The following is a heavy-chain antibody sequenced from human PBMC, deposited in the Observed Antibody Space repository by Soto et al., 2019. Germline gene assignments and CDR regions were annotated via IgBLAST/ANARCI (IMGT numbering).Heavy chain of an antibody. J-gene: IGHJ4*02. D-gene: IGHD3-9*01. CDR2: FDPEDGEI. Sequence: ASVKVSCKVSGYTLTELSMHWVRQAPGKGLEWMGGFDPEDGEIIYAQKFQGRVTMTEDTSTDTAYMELSSLRSEDTAVYYCATTSPSEYYDILTGPDYWGQGTLVTVSS. V-gene: IGHV1-24*01. CDR1: GYTLTELS. CDR3: ATTSPSEYYDILTGPDY.